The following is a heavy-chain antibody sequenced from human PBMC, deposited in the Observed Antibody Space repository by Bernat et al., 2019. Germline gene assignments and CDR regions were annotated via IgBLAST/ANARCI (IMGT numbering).Heavy chain of an antibody. D-gene: IGHD3-22*01. V-gene: IGHV3-15*07. Sequence: VQLVESGGGVVQPGRSLRLSCAASGFTFTNAWMNWVRQAPGKGLEWVGRIKSKTDGGTTDYAAPVKGRFTISRDDSKNTLYLQMNSLKTEDTAVYYCTTDGIVVVTKALDNWGQGTLVTVSS. J-gene: IGHJ4*02. CDR2: IKSKTDGGTT. CDR3: TTDGIVVVTKALDN. CDR1: GFTFTNAW.